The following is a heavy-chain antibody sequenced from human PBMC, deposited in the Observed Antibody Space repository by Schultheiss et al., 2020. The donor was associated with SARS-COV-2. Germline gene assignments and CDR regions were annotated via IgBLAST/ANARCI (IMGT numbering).Heavy chain of an antibody. V-gene: IGHV4-34*01. Sequence: SETLSLTCAVYGGSFSGYYWNWIRQPPGKGLEWIGEINHSGGTNYNPSLKSRVTISVDTSKNQFSLKLSSVTAADTAVYYCARAEWGCSGDNCYSGNYFDSWGREPWSPSPQ. D-gene: IGHD2-15*01. CDR3: ARAEWGCSGDNCYSGNYFDS. J-gene: IGHJ4*02. CDR1: GGSFSGYY. CDR2: INHSGGT.